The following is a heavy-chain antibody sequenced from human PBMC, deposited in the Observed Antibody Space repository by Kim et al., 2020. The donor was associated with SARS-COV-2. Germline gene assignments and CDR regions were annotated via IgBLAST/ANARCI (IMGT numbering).Heavy chain of an antibody. CDR2: IYSGGRT. Sequence: GGSLRLSCAASGFTVGSNYMSWVRQAPGKGLEWVSVIYSGGRTYYADSVKGRFTISRDNSKNTVFLQMNSLRAEDTAVYYCARGLDYYDRRTYHSPFYYWCQETLVTVSS. CDR1: GFTVGSNY. J-gene: IGHJ4*02. CDR3: ARGLDYYDRRTYHSPFYY. V-gene: IGHV3-53*01. D-gene: IGHD3-22*01.